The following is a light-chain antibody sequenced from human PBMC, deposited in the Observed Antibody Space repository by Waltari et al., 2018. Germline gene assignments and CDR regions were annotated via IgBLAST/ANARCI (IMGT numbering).Light chain of an antibody. J-gene: IGLJ2*01. CDR2: KKN. CDR1: ALAKPY. Sequence: SYELTQPPSVSVSPGQTARNTCYGVALAKPYAFWYQQRPGQAPVLMIDKKNERPSGIPERVSGSTSGTKVTLTISGVQAEDEADYYCQSADTTSKFVVFGGGTKLTVL. V-gene: IGLV3-25*03. CDR3: QSADTTSKFVV.